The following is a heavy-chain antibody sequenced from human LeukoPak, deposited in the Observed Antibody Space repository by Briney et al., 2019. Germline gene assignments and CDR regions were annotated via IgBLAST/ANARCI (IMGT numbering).Heavy chain of an antibody. J-gene: IGHJ4*02. CDR2: INWNGGST. CDR3: ARDLNYGLEKGHFDY. CDR1: GFTFDDYG. V-gene: IGHV3-20*04. Sequence: AGGSLRLSCAASGFTFDDYGMSWVRQAPGKGLEWVSGINWNGGSTGYADSVKGRFTISRDNAKNSLYLQMNSLRAEDTALYYCARDLNYGLEKGHFDYWGQGTLVTVSS. D-gene: IGHD3-10*01.